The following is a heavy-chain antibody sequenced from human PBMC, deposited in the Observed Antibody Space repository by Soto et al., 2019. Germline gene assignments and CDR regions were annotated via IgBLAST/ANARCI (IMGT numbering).Heavy chain of an antibody. Sequence: GESLKISCKGSWYSFTRYLISWVRPMPGKGLEWMGRIDPSDSYTNYSPSFQGHVTISADKSISTAYLQWSSLKASDTAMYYCASVEPYYYGSTGWFDPWGQGTLVTVSS. J-gene: IGHJ5*02. D-gene: IGHD3-10*01. V-gene: IGHV5-10-1*01. CDR1: WYSFTRYL. CDR2: IDPSDSYT. CDR3: ASVEPYYYGSTGWFDP.